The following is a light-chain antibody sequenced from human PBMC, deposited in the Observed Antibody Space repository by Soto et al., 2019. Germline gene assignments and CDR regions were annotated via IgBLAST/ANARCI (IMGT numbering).Light chain of an antibody. CDR1: QSINNW. V-gene: IGKV1-5*02. CDR3: QHTRT. Sequence: DFQMTQSPSTLSESVGDRVTIICRASQSINNWVAWYQQKPGKAPKFLIYDASTLQRGVSSRFSGSGFGTEFSLTINSLQPDDSGSYYCQHTRTFGQGTKVEVK. CDR2: DAS. J-gene: IGKJ1*01.